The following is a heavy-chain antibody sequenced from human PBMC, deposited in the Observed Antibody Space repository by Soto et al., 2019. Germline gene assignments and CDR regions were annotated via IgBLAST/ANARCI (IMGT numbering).Heavy chain of an antibody. CDR3: ARGVRQWLVRGYFDY. Sequence: GESLKISCKGSGYSFTSYWIGWVRQMPGKGLEWMGIIYPGDSDTRYSPSFQGQVTISADKSTSTAYLQWSSRKASDTAMYYCARGVRQWLVRGYFDYWGQGTLVTVSS. D-gene: IGHD6-19*01. V-gene: IGHV5-51*01. J-gene: IGHJ4*02. CDR2: IYPGDSDT. CDR1: GYSFTSYW.